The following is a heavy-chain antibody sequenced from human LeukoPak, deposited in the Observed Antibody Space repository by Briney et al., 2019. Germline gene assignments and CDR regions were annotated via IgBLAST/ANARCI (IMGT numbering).Heavy chain of an antibody. CDR3: ARGTVTTRYFDY. J-gene: IGHJ4*02. Sequence: PSETLSLTCTVSGGSISYYYWSWIRQSPGEGLEWIGYIHYTGGTNYNPSLKSRVTMSVDMSKNQLSLKLISVTAADTAVYSCARGTVTTRYFDYWGQGTLVTVSS. D-gene: IGHD4-11*01. V-gene: IGHV4-59*08. CDR2: IHYTGGT. CDR1: GGSISYYY.